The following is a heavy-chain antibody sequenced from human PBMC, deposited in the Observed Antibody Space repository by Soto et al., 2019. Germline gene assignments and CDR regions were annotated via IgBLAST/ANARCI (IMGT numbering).Heavy chain of an antibody. CDR1: GGSISGSPSY. J-gene: IGHJ4*02. D-gene: IGHD6-6*01. V-gene: IGHV4-39*01. Sequence: SETLSLTCTVSGGSISGSPSYWGWIRQPPGKGLEWIGSVYYIGYTYYRPSLKIRVTISVDTSKNQFSLKLTSVTASDTSLYYCAGQIYSSSGYYFDYWGQGTLVTVS. CDR2: VYYIGYT. CDR3: AGQIYSSSGYYFDY.